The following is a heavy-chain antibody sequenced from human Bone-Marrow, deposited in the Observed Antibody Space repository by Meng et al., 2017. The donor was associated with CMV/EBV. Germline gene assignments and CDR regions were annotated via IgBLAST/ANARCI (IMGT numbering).Heavy chain of an antibody. CDR3: ARAHAVARYYH. CDR1: GGSFSGYY. Sequence: GSLRLSCAVYGGSFSGYYWSWIRQPPGKGLEWIGEINHSGSTNYNPSLKSRVTISVDTSKNQFSLKLSSVTAADTAVYYCARAHAVARYYHWGQGTLVTVSS. D-gene: IGHD6-19*01. CDR2: INHSGST. V-gene: IGHV4-34*01. J-gene: IGHJ5*02.